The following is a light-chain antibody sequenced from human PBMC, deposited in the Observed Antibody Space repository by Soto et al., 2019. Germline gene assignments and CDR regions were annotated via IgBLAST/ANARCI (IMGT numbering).Light chain of an antibody. CDR3: QQRSKWPT. V-gene: IGKV3-11*01. Sequence: EIVLTQSPATLSLSPGERATLSCRASQSVSSYLAWYQQKPGQAPRLLIYDASNRATGIPARFSGSGSGTEFTLTISSLEPEDFAVYYCQQRSKWPTFGGGTKVEIK. CDR2: DAS. J-gene: IGKJ4*01. CDR1: QSVSSY.